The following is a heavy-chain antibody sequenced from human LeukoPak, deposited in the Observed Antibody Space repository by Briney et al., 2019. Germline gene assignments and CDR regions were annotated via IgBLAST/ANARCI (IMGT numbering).Heavy chain of an antibody. CDR1: GGSFSGYY. V-gene: IGHV4-34*01. CDR2: INHSGST. D-gene: IGHD3-22*01. Sequence: SETLSLTCAVYGGSFSGYYWSWIRQPPGKGLEWIGEINHSGSTNYNPSLKSRVTISVDTSKNQFSLKLSSVTAADTAVYYCARGPYYYDSSGYSHDAFDIWGQGTMVTVSS. J-gene: IGHJ3*02. CDR3: ARGPYYYDSSGYSHDAFDI.